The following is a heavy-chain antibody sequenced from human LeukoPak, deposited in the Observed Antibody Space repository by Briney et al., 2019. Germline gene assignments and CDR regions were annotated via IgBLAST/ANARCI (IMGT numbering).Heavy chain of an antibody. CDR2: IWYDGSNK. J-gene: IGHJ4*02. Sequence: GGSLRLSCAASGFTLSSYGMQGLPQAPGKGGVGVADIWYDGSNKYHADPVKGRFTISRDNSKNTLYVQMNSLRAEDTAVYYCARETRSSWIDYWGQGTLVTVSS. V-gene: IGHV3-33*01. CDR1: GFTLSSYG. D-gene: IGHD2-15*01. CDR3: ARETRSSWIDY.